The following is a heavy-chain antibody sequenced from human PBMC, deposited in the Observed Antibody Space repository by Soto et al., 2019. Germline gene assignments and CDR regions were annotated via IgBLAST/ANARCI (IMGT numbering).Heavy chain of an antibody. V-gene: IGHV4-30-2*01. CDR1: GGSISSGGYS. CDR3: ARFTSR. J-gene: IGHJ4*02. CDR2: IYHSGST. Sequence: SETLSLTCAVCGGSISSGGYSLSWIRQPPGKGLEWIGYIYHSGSTYYNPSLKSRVTISVDRSKSQFSLKLSSVTAADTAVYYGARFTSRWGQGTLVTVSS.